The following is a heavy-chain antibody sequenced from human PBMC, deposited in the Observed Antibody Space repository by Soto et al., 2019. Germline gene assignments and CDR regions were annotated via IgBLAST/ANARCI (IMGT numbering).Heavy chain of an antibody. CDR3: AKDRDGAAAGHTKFYGMDV. CDR2: ISGSGDST. V-gene: IGHV3-23*01. D-gene: IGHD6-13*01. CDR1: GFTFSSYA. Sequence: EVQLLESGGGLVQPGGSLRLSCAASGFTFSSYAMSWVRKAPGKGREWVSVISGSGDSTYYAASVRGRFTISRDNSKNTLCLQMTRLRAEDKAVYYCAKDRDGAAAGHTKFYGMDVWGPGTTFTVSS. J-gene: IGHJ6*02.